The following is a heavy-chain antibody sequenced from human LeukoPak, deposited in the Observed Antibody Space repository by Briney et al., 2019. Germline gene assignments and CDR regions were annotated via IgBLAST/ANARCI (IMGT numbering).Heavy chain of an antibody. CDR3: AKEPRGDYAFDY. V-gene: IGHV3-30*18. CDR1: GXTFSSYG. CDR2: ISYDGSNK. D-gene: IGHD2-21*02. J-gene: IGHJ4*02. Sequence: QPGGSLRLSWAASGXTFSSYGMHWVRQAPGKGLEWVAVISYDGSNKYYADSVKGRFTISRDNSKNTLYLQMNSLRAEDTAVYYCAKEPRGDYAFDYWGQGTLVTVSS.